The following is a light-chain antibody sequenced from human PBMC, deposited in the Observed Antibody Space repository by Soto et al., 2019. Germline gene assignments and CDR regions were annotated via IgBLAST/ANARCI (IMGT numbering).Light chain of an antibody. CDR3: CSYAGSSTSWV. CDR2: EGS. Sequence: SVLTQPASVSGSPGQSITISCTGTISDVGSYNLVSWYQQHPGKAPKLMIYEGSKRPSGLSSRFSGSKSGNTASLTISGLQAEDEADYYCCSYAGSSTSWVFGGGTQLTVL. J-gene: IGLJ3*02. CDR1: ISDVGSYNL. V-gene: IGLV2-23*01.